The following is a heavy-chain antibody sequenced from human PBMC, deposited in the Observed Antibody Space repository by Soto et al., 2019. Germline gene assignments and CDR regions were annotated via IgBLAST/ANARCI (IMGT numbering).Heavy chain of an antibody. J-gene: IGHJ4*02. CDR2: INPADSET. CDR1: GYTFTSYW. V-gene: IGHV5-51*01. CDR3: ALKRLAYCGITNCFSGFFAY. D-gene: IGHD2-21*01. Sequence: PGESLKISCKTSGYTFTSYWIGWVRQRPGEGLEWIGIINPADSETRLSPSFQGQVTISVDKSVTTAYLQWSSLKASDTAMYYCALKRLAYCGITNCFSGFFAYWGQGTLVTVYS.